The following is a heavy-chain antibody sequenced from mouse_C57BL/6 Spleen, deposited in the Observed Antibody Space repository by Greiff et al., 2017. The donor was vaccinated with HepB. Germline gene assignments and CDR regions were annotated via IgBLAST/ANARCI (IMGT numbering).Heavy chain of an antibody. Sequence: EVKLVESGGGLVQPGGSLSLSCAASGFTFTDYYMSWVRQPPGKALEWLGFIRNKANGYTTEYSASVKGRFTISRDNSQSILYLQMNALRAEDSATYYCASGPHYYAMDYWGQGTSVTVSS. V-gene: IGHV7-3*01. CDR2: IRNKANGYTT. CDR3: ASGPHYYAMDY. J-gene: IGHJ4*01. CDR1: GFTFTDYY.